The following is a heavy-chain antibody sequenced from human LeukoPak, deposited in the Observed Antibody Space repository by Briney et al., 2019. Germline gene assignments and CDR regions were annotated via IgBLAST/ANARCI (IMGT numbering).Heavy chain of an antibody. CDR1: GFTFSNYA. V-gene: IGHV3-21*04. D-gene: IGHD2-21*02. Sequence: PGGSLRLSCAASGFTFSNYAMSWVRQAPGKGLEWVSSISSSSRSADIYYADSVKGRFTISRDNAKNSLYLQMNSLRAEDTALYYCARGLHIVVVTALGSWGQGTLVTVSS. CDR3: ARGLHIVVVTALGS. CDR2: ISSSSRSADI. J-gene: IGHJ4*02.